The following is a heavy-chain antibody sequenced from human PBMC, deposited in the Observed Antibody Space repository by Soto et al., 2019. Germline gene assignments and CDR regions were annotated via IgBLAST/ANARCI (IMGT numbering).Heavy chain of an antibody. J-gene: IGHJ3*02. V-gene: IGHV6-1*01. CDR2: TYYRSKWYN. CDR3: ARDRDNYDILTGYFVNAFDI. D-gene: IGHD3-9*01. Sequence: SQTLSLPCAISGDRVSSNSAAWNWIRQSPSRGLEWLGRTYYRSKWYNDYAVSVKSRITINPDTSKNQFSLQLNSVTPEDTAVYYCARDRDNYDILTGYFVNAFDIWGQGTMVTVSS. CDR1: GDRVSSNSAA.